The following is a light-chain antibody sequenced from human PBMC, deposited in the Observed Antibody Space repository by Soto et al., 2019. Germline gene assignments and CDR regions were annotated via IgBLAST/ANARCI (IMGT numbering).Light chain of an antibody. V-gene: IGKV3D-20*02. Sequence: EIVLTQSPATLSVSPGGRATLSCRASQSVSSTYLAWYQHKPGQAPRLLIYGASSRATGIPDRFSGSGSGTDFTLTISSLEPEDFAVYYCQQHSNWPLTFGGGTKVDI. CDR2: GAS. CDR3: QQHSNWPLT. CDR1: QSVSSTY. J-gene: IGKJ4*01.